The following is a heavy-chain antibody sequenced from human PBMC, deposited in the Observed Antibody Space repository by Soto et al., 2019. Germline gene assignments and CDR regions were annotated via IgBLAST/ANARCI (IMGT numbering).Heavy chain of an antibody. CDR2: IYYSGST. CDR1: GGSISSYY. Sequence: SETLSLTCTVSGGSISSYYWSWIRQPPGKGLEWIGYIYYSGSTNYNPSLKSRVTISVDTSKNQFSLKLSSVTAADTAVHYCARRRVAVAGTVAFDIWGQGTMVTVSS. V-gene: IGHV4-59*08. D-gene: IGHD6-19*01. J-gene: IGHJ3*02. CDR3: ARRRVAVAGTVAFDI.